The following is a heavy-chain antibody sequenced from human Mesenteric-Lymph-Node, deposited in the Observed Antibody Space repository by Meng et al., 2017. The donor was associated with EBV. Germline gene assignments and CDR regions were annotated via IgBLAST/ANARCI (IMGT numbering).Heavy chain of an antibody. V-gene: IGHV4-34*01. CDR1: GGSFSGYY. CDR3: ARGPNYWYFDL. J-gene: IGHJ2*01. Sequence: QVQLQQWGAGLLMPSETLSLTFAVYGGSFSGYYWSWIRQPPGKGLEWIGEINHSGSTNYNPSLKSRVTISVDTSKNQFSLKLSSVTAADTAVYYCARGPNYWYFDLWGRGTLVTVSS. CDR2: INHSGST.